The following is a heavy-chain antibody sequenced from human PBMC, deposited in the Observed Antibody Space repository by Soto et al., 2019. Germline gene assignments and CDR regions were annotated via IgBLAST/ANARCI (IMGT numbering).Heavy chain of an antibody. D-gene: IGHD3-3*01. CDR1: GFTFSSYS. V-gene: IGHV3-48*01. Sequence: GGSLRLSCAASGFTFSSYSMNWVRQAPGKGLEWVSYISSSSSTIYYADSVKGRFTISRDNAKNSLYLQMNSLRAEDTAVYYCARGDYDFWRTPGGYYYYMDVWGKGTTVTVSS. CDR3: ARGDYDFWRTPGGYYYYMDV. J-gene: IGHJ6*03. CDR2: ISSSSSTI.